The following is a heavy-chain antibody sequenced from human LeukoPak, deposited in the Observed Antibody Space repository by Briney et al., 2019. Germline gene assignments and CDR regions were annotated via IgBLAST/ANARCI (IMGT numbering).Heavy chain of an antibody. Sequence: SETLSLTCTVSGGSISSNGYYWAWFRQPPGKGLEWIGSIYYSGGTYYNPSLKSRVTISIDTSKNQFSLKLSSVTAADTAVYYCARHRQLWNPFDYWGQGTLVTVSS. V-gene: IGHV4-39*01. D-gene: IGHD5-18*01. CDR1: GGSISSNGYY. CDR2: IYYSGGT. J-gene: IGHJ4*02. CDR3: ARHRQLWNPFDY.